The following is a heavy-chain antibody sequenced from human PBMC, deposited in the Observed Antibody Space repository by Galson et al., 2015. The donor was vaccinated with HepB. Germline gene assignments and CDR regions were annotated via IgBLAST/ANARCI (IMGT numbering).Heavy chain of an antibody. CDR1: GGSIGSGSYY. D-gene: IGHD6-13*01. Sequence: TLSLTCTVSGGSIGSGSYYWTWIRQPAGKGLEWIGHIYTSGSINYNPSLKSRVTMSVDTSKNQFSLKLSSVTAADTTVYYCARAEEQQLVLDGDHYYYYYMDVWGKGTTVTVSS. CDR3: ARAEEQQLVLDGDHYYYYYMDV. J-gene: IGHJ6*03. CDR2: IYTSGSI. V-gene: IGHV4-61*09.